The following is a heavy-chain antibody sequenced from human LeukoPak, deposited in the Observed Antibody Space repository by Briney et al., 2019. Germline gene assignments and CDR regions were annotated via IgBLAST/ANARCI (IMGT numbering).Heavy chain of an antibody. V-gene: IGHV3-7*01. Sequence: GGSLRLSCATSGFIFSSYWRCSVRQAPGKGLEWVAHIKSDGSEEYYGDSVKGRFTISRDNAKNSLYLKMNSLRVEDTAVYYCARGDLWLGHWGQGSLVTVSS. CDR1: GFIFSSYW. CDR3: ARGDLWLGH. J-gene: IGHJ4*02. CDR2: IKSDGSEE. D-gene: IGHD3-10*01.